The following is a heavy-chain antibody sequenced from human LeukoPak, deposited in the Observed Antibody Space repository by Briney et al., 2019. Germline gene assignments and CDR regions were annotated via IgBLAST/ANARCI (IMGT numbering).Heavy chain of an antibody. D-gene: IGHD5-18*01. V-gene: IGHV4-59*08. J-gene: IGHJ4*02. CDR1: GGSISSYY. Sequence: PSETLSLTCTVSGGSISSYYWSWIRQPPGKGLEWIGYIYYSGSTNYNPSLKSRVTISVDTSKNQFSLKLSSVTAADTAVYYCARTAMVNYSIYYFDYWGQGTLVTASS. CDR3: ARTAMVNYSIYYFDY. CDR2: IYYSGST.